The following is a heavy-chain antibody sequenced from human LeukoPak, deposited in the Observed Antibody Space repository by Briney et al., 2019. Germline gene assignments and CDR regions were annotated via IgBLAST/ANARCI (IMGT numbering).Heavy chain of an antibody. V-gene: IGHV3-7*01. J-gene: IGHJ6*02. Sequence: GGSLRLSCAASGFTFSSYWMSWVRQAPGKGLEWVANIKQDGSEKYYVDSVKGRFTISRDNAKNSLYLQMSSLRAEDTAVYYCARELWFGEGYYGMDVWGQGTTVTVSS. CDR3: ARELWFGEGYYGMDV. CDR1: GFTFSSYW. CDR2: IKQDGSEK. D-gene: IGHD3-10*01.